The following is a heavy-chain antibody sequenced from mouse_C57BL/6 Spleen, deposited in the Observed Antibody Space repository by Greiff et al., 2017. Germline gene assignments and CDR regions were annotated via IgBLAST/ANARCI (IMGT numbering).Heavy chain of an antibody. Sequence: QVQLQQPGAELVKPGASVKMSCKASGYTFTSYWITWVKQRPGQGLEWIGDIYPGSGSTNYNEKFKSKATLTVDKSSSTAYMQLSSLTSEDSAVYYCARDDYDGAWFAYWGQGTLVTVSA. D-gene: IGHD2-4*01. CDR1: GYTFTSYW. V-gene: IGHV1-55*01. CDR3: ARDDYDGAWFAY. CDR2: IYPGSGST. J-gene: IGHJ3*01.